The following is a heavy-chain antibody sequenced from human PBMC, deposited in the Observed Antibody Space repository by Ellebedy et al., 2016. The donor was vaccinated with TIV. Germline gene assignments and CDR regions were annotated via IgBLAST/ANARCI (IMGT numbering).Heavy chain of an antibody. Sequence: AASVKVSCKASGGTFSSYAISWVRQAPGQRLEWMGRIIPILAIADYAQKFQGRVTITADKSTSTAYLELSSLRSEDTAVYYCATERHVEMATILTDAFDIWGQGTIVTVSS. D-gene: IGHD5-24*01. CDR3: ATERHVEMATILTDAFDI. CDR1: GGTFSSYA. V-gene: IGHV1-69*04. CDR2: IIPILAIA. J-gene: IGHJ3*02.